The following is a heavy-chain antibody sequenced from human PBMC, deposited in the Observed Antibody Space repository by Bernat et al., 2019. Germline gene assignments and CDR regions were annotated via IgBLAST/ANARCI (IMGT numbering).Heavy chain of an antibody. D-gene: IGHD2-2*02. Sequence: QVQLQQWGAGLLKPSETLSLTCAVYGGSFSGYYWSWIRQPTGKGLEWIGEINHSGSTNYNPSLKSRVTISVDTSKNRFALKLSSVTAADTAVYYCARGHRGGYCSSTSCYTRYNWFDPWGQGTLVTVSS. CDR2: INHSGST. CDR1: GGSFSGYY. CDR3: ARGHRGGYCSSTSCYTRYNWFDP. J-gene: IGHJ5*02. V-gene: IGHV4-34*01.